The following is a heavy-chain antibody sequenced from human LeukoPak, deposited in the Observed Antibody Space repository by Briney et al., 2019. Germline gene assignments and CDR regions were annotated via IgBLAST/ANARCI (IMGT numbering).Heavy chain of an antibody. CDR2: ISSSSSYI. CDR1: GFTVSSYS. Sequence: GGSLRLSCAASGFTVSSYSMNWVRQAPGKGLEWVSSISSSSSYIYYADSVKGRFTISRDNAKNSLYLQMNSLRAEDTAVYYCARDVEKYSSSSNDYWGQGTLVTVSS. CDR3: ARDVEKYSSSSNDY. D-gene: IGHD6-6*01. J-gene: IGHJ4*02. V-gene: IGHV3-21*01.